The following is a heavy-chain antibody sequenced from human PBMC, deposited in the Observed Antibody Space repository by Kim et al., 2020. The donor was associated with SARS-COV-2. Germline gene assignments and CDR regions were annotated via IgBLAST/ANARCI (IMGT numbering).Heavy chain of an antibody. V-gene: IGHV2-5*02. J-gene: IGHJ4*02. Sequence: SGPTLVNPTQTLTLTCTFSGFSLSTSGVGVGWIRQPPGKALEWLALIYWDDDKRYSPSLKSRLTITKDTSKNQVVLTMTNMDPVDTATYYCAHRLRYGGVRGGKWSGVYFDYWGQGTLVTVSS. D-gene: IGHD2-15*01. CDR2: IYWDDDK. CDR1: GFSLSTSGVG. CDR3: AHRLRYGGVRGGKWSGVYFDY.